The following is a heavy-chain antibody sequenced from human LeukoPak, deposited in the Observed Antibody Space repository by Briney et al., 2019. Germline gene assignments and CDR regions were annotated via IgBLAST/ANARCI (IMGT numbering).Heavy chain of an antibody. Sequence: SETLSLTCTVSGGSISSYYWSWIRQPPGKGLEWIGYNYYSGSTNYNPSLKSRVTISVDTSKNQFSLKLSSVTAADTAVYYCARTSSWYLGMDVWGQGTTVTVSS. CDR2: NYYSGST. CDR1: GGSISSYY. V-gene: IGHV4-59*01. J-gene: IGHJ6*02. D-gene: IGHD6-13*01. CDR3: ARTSSWYLGMDV.